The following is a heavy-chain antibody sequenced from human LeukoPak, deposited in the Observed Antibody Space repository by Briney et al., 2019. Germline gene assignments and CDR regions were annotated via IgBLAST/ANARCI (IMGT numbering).Heavy chain of an antibody. J-gene: IGHJ4*02. CDR1: GSTFSSYA. CDR3: AVGVTTYFDY. Sequence: GRSLRLSCAASGSTFSSYAMHWVRQAPGKGLEWVAVISYDGSNKYYADSVKGRFTISRDNSKNTLYLQMNSLRAEDTAVYYCAVGVTTYFDYWGQGTLVTVSS. V-gene: IGHV3-30*04. D-gene: IGHD2-21*02. CDR2: ISYDGSNK.